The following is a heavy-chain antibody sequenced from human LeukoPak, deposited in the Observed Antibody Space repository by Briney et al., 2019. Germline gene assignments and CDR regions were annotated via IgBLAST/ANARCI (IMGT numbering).Heavy chain of an antibody. CDR3: ARGGYSYGRFGLYFDY. Sequence: GGSLRLSCAASGFTFSDYYMSWIRQAPGKGLEWVSYISSSSSYTNYADSVKGRFTISRDNAKNSPYLQMNSLRAEDTAVYYCARGGYSYGRFGLYFDYWGQGTLVTVSS. J-gene: IGHJ4*02. CDR2: ISSSSSYT. CDR1: GFTFSDYY. D-gene: IGHD5-18*01. V-gene: IGHV3-11*05.